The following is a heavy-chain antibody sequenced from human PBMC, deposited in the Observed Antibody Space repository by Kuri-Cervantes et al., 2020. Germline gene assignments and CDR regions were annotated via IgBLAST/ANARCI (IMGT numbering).Heavy chain of an antibody. CDR1: GFTFSNAW. D-gene: IGHD2-21*02. CDR2: IKSKTDGGTT. J-gene: IGHJ6*02. Sequence: GGSLRLSCAASGFTFSNAWMSWVRQAPGKGLEWVGRIKSKTDGGTTDYAAPVKGRFTISRDDSKNTLYLQMNSLKTEDTAVYYCTTETMYCGGDRYSGDYYYGMDVWGQGTTVTVSS. CDR3: TTETMYCGGDRYSGDYYYGMDV. V-gene: IGHV3-15*01.